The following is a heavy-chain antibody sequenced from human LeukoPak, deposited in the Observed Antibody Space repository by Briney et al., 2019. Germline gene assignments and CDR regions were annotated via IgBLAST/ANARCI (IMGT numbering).Heavy chain of an antibody. J-gene: IGHJ6*04. CDR3: ARALYYGSGSGMDV. CDR2: IYYGGST. CDR1: GGSISSYY. Sequence: SETLSLTCTVSGGSISSYYWSWIRQPPGKGLEWIGYIYYGGSTNYNPSLKSRVTISVDTSKNQFSLKLSSVTAADTAVYYCARALYYGSGSGMDVWGKGTTVTVSS. D-gene: IGHD3-10*01. V-gene: IGHV4-59*01.